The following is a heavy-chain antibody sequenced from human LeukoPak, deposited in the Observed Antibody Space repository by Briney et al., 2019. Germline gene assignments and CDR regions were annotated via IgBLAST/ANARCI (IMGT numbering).Heavy chain of an antibody. CDR2: IGTAGEI. CDR1: GFTFSSYD. CDR3: ARDRGGTVMVYTRGKDYYYMDV. D-gene: IGHD2-8*01. V-gene: IGHV3-13*01. J-gene: IGHJ6*03. Sequence: PGGSLRLSCAASGFTFSSYDIHWVRQATGKGLEWVSGIGTAGEIYYPGSVKGRFTISRENAKNSLYLQMNSLRAEDTAVYYCARDRGGTVMVYTRGKDYYYMDVWGKGTTVTVSS.